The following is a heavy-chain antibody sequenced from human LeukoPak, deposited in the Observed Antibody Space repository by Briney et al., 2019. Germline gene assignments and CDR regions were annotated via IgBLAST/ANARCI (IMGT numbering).Heavy chain of an antibody. CDR2: ISAGGGA. D-gene: IGHD3-22*01. Sequence: GGSLRLSCAASGFTFSTYAMRWVRQAPGKGLEWVSGISAGGGAYYADSVKGRFTITRDNSKNTVYLQMSSLRAEDTAVYYCAKKKHEDASGYQAMDCWGQGTLVTVSS. CDR1: GFTFSTYA. V-gene: IGHV3-23*01. J-gene: IGHJ4*02. CDR3: AKKKHEDASGYQAMDC.